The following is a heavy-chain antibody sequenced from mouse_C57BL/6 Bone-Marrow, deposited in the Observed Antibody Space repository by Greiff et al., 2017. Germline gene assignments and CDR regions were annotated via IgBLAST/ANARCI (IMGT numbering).Heavy chain of an antibody. CDR1: GFTFSDYY. CDR3: ARNYGNYAMDY. Sequence: EVMLVESGGGLVQPGGSLKLSCAASGFTFSDYYMYWVRQTPEKRLEWVAYISNGGGSTYYPDTVKGRFTISRDNAKNTLYLQMSRLKSEDTDMYYCARNYGNYAMDYWGQGTSGTVSA. V-gene: IGHV5-12*01. D-gene: IGHD1-1*01. CDR2: ISNGGGST. J-gene: IGHJ4*01.